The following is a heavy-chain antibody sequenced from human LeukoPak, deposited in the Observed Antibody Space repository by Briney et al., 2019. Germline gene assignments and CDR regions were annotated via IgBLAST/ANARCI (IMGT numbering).Heavy chain of an antibody. CDR2: IYYSGST. Sequence: PSETLSLTCTVSGGSISSSSYYWGWIRQPPGKGLEWIGNIYYSGSTYYNPSLKSRVTTSVDTSTDQFSLRLSSATAADTAIYYCARQSGDQSSAWYFDAWGQGTLVTVSS. CDR1: GGSISSSSYY. CDR3: ARQSGDQSSAWYFDA. D-gene: IGHD6-19*01. J-gene: IGHJ4*02. V-gene: IGHV4-39*01.